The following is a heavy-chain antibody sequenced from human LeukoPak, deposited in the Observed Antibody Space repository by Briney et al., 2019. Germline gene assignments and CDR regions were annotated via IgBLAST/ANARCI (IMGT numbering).Heavy chain of an antibody. CDR1: GYTFTSYY. J-gene: IGHJ6*03. V-gene: IGHV1-69*13. Sequence: ASVKVSCKASGYTFTSYYVHWVRQAPGQGLEWMGGIIPMFGTADYAQKFQGRVTITADESTSTAYMELSSLRSEDTAVYYCARMAYGSGSYTRFYYYMDVWGKGTTVTVSS. CDR2: IIPMFGTA. CDR3: ARMAYGSGSYTRFYYYMDV. D-gene: IGHD3-10*01.